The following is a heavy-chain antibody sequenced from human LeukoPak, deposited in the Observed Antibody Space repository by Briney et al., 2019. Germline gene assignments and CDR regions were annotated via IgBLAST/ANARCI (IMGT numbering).Heavy chain of an antibody. CDR2: INQDGSET. J-gene: IGHJ4*02. D-gene: IGHD4-17*01. Sequence: PGGSLTLFCAASGFTFSIYWMRWARHAPGKGLEWVANINQDGSETYYVDSMKGRFTISRDNAKNSLYLQMNSLRAEDTAVYYCAREGPYGDYLNYWGQGTLVTVSS. CDR3: AREGPYGDYLNY. V-gene: IGHV3-7*03. CDR1: GFTFSIYW.